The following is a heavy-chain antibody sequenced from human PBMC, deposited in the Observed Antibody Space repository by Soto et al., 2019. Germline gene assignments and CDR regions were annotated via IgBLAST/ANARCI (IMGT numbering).Heavy chain of an antibody. Sequence: QVHLVQSGAEVKKPGSSVNISCKASGGTFGTYGLNWVRQFPGQGLEWMGGIIPASDTENYAQKFQGRVTIPADKSTNIVHMQMDSLTSDDTAVYYCATAVTAGTYYNYGLDVWGQGTTVTVS. CDR2: IIPASDTE. V-gene: IGHV1-69*14. D-gene: IGHD2-21*02. J-gene: IGHJ6*02. CDR3: ATAVTAGTYYNYGLDV. CDR1: GGTFGTYG.